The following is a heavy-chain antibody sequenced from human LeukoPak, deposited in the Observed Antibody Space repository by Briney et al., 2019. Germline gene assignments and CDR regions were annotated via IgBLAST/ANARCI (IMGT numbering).Heavy chain of an antibody. J-gene: IGHJ2*01. V-gene: IGHV3-30*18. CDR1: GFTFSSYG. CDR2: ISYDGSNK. Sequence: GGSLRLSCAASGFTFSSYGMHWVREAPGKGLEWVAVISYDGSNKYYADSVKGRFTISRDNSKNTLYLQMNSLRAEDTAVYYCAKGTYYYGSTESTGSWYFDLWGRGTLVTVSS. CDR3: AKGTYYYGSTESTGSWYFDL. D-gene: IGHD3-10*01.